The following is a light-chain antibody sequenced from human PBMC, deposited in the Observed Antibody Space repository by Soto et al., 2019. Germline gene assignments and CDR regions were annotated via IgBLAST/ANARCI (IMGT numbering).Light chain of an antibody. CDR3: MQSLQTPPT. J-gene: IGKJ4*01. CDR1: QSLLHSNGYNY. CDR2: LGF. Sequence: DIVMTQSPLSLPVTPGEAASISCRSSQSLLHSNGYNYLDWYLQKPGQSPQLLIYLGFTRASGVPDRFSGSGSGPDFTLKISRVEAEDVGVYYCMQSLQTPPTFGGGTKVEIK. V-gene: IGKV2-28*01.